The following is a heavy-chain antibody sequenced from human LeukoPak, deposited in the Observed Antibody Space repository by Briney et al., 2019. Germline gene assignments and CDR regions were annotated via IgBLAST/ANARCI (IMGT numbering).Heavy chain of an antibody. D-gene: IGHD6-19*01. J-gene: IGHJ3*02. CDR1: GYSFTSYW. CDR3: ARRRIAVAGNQDAFDI. V-gene: IGHV5-51*01. Sequence: GESLKISCKGSGYSFTSYWIGWVRQMPGKGLEWMGIIYPGDSDTRYSPSFQGQVTISADKSISTAYLQWSSLKASDTAMYYCARRRIAVAGNQDAFDIWGQGTMVTVSS. CDR2: IYPGDSDT.